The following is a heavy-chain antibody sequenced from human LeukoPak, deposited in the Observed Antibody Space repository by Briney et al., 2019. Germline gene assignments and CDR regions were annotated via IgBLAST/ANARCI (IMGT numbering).Heavy chain of an antibody. D-gene: IGHD1-26*01. CDR2: ISSSGSTI. CDR3: ARANIGGATIPYFDY. CDR1: GFTFSDYY. Sequence: TGGSLRLSCAASGFTFSDYYMSWIRQAPGKGLEWVSYISSSGSTIYYADSVKGRFTISRDNSKNTLYLQMNSLRAEDTAVYYCARANIGGATIPYFDYWGQGTLVTVSS. V-gene: IGHV3-11*04. J-gene: IGHJ4*02.